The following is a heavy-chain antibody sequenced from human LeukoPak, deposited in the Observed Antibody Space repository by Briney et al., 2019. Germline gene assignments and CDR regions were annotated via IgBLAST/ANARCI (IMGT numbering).Heavy chain of an antibody. D-gene: IGHD6-13*01. CDR3: ARSEYSSTWHGDYYYYYMDV. CDR2: INTDGSST. Sequence: GGSLRLSCAASGFTFSTFWMHWVRQAPGKGLVWVSRINTDGSSTIYADSVKGRFTISRDNAKNTLYLQMNSLRAEDTAVYYCARSEYSSTWHGDYYYYYMDVWGKGTTVTVSS. V-gene: IGHV3-74*01. CDR1: GFTFSTFW. J-gene: IGHJ6*03.